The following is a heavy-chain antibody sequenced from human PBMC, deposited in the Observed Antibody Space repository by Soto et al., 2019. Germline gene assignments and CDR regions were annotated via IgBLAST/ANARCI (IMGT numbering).Heavy chain of an antibody. CDR2: IIPIFGTA. CDR1: GGTFSSYA. CDR3: AREVYSAPGRLDY. Sequence: SVKVSCKASGGTFSSYAISWVRQAPGQGLEWMGGIIPIFGTANYAQKFQGRVTITADESTSTAYMELSSLRSEDTAVYYCAREVYSAPGRLDYWGQGTLVTVSS. J-gene: IGHJ4*02. V-gene: IGHV1-69*13. D-gene: IGHD5-12*01.